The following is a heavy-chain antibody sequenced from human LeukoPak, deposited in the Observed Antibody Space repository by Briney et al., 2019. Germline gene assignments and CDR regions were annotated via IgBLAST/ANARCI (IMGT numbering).Heavy chain of an antibody. Sequence: SETLSLTCTVSGGSISSYYWSWIRQPPGKGLEWIGHIYGSGSTNYNPSLKSRVTISVDTSKNQFSLKLSSVTAADTAVYYCASNYYGSGSLDYWGRGTLVTVSS. J-gene: IGHJ4*02. CDR3: ASNYYGSGSLDY. CDR2: IYGSGST. CDR1: GGSISSYY. V-gene: IGHV4-59*08. D-gene: IGHD3-10*01.